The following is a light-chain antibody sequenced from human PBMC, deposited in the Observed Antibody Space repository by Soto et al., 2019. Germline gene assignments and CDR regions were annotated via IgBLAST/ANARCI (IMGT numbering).Light chain of an antibody. CDR1: QSLSGN. CDR3: QQYNHWPWT. CDR2: RAS. J-gene: IGKJ1*01. Sequence: DILMTQSPVTLSVSPGEGVTLSCRASQSLSGNLAWYQHKRGQSPRLLIYRASTRATGVPARFTGGGSETEFTLTISSLASEDFAVYYCQQYNHWPWTFGQGTEVEIK. V-gene: IGKV3-15*01.